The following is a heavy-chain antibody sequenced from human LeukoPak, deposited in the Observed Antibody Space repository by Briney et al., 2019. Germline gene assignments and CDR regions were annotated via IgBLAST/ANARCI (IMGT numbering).Heavy chain of an antibody. CDR1: DGPMRSYY. CDR2: IYHSGST. J-gene: IGHJ4*02. D-gene: IGHD3-10*01. Sequence: SSETLSLTCTVSDGPMRSYYWSWIRQPPGKGLEWIGYIYHSGSTYYNPSLKSRVTISVDRSKNQFSLKLSSVTAADTAVYYCARGRATGPLHYFDYWGQGTLVTVSS. CDR3: ARGRATGPLHYFDY. V-gene: IGHV4-59*01.